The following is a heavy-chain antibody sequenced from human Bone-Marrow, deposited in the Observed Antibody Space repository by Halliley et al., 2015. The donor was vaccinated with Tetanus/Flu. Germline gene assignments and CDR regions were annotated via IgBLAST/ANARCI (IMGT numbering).Heavy chain of an antibody. V-gene: IGHV4-39*01. CDR3: ARGLGMDV. CDR1: GGSLSSGSYY. Sequence: TLSLTCTVSGGSLSSGSYYWGWIRQPPGKGLEWIGSIYYSGSTYYNPSLKSRVTISIDTSKNQSSLKLSSVTAADRAVYYCARGLGMDVWGQGTTVTVSS. CDR2: IYYSGST. J-gene: IGHJ6*02.